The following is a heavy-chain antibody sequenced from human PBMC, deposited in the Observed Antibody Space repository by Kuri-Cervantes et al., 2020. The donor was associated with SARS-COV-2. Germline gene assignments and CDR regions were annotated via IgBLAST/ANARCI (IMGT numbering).Heavy chain of an antibody. J-gene: IGHJ3*02. Sequence: ASVKVSCKASGYTFTDYYIYWVRQAPGQGLEWMGWINPNSGGTNYAQKFQGWVTMTRDTSISTVYMELSRLRSDDTAVYHCARSTPFWRLVVISQGGAFDIWGQGTMVTVSS. CDR1: GYTFTDYY. V-gene: IGHV1-2*04. CDR2: INPNSGGT. CDR3: ARSTPFWRLVVISQGGAFDI. D-gene: IGHD3-22*01.